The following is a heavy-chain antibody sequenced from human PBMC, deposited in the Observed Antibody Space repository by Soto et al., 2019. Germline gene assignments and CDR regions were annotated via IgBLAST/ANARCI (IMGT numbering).Heavy chain of an antibody. CDR2: IDSSGEK. CDR1: GLSITDSEMG. CDR3: ARRHLAVAVSPWFDP. D-gene: IGHD6-19*01. Sequence: QVTLKESGPVLVQPTEPLTLRCTVSGLSITDSEMGVSWIRQPPGQPLEWLAHIDSSGEKSYRTFLKSRLAIPKDTSKSQIVLTMTNMDPADTATYYCARRHLAVAVSPWFDPWGQGIPVTVSS. J-gene: IGHJ5*02. V-gene: IGHV2-26*01.